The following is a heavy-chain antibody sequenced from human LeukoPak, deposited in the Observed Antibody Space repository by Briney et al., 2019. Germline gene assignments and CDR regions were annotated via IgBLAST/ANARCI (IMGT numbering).Heavy chain of an antibody. CDR2: IKKDGSQK. V-gene: IGHV3-7*03. J-gene: IGHJ4*02. Sequence: PGGSLRLSCAASGFTFSSFWMSWDRQAPGKGLEWVANIKKDGSQKYYVDSVEGRFTISRDNAKNSLYLQMDSLRVDDTAVYYCTRVFGGYDVSDYWGQGTLVTVSS. CDR1: GFTFSSFW. D-gene: IGHD3-3*01. CDR3: TRVFGGYDVSDY.